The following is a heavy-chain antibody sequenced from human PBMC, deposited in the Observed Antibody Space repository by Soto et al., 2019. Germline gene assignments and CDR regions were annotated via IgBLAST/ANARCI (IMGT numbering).Heavy chain of an antibody. V-gene: IGHV3-23*01. CDR3: AKDFNYYDSSGYSH. Sequence: LRHSCGVAGVPFSTYEMILVSKAPGKGLEWVSAISGSGGSTYYADSVKGRFTISRDNSKNTLYLQMNSLRAEDTAVYYCAKDFNYYDSSGYSHWGQGTLVTVSS. CDR2: ISGSGGST. D-gene: IGHD3-22*01. J-gene: IGHJ4*02. CDR1: GVPFSTYE.